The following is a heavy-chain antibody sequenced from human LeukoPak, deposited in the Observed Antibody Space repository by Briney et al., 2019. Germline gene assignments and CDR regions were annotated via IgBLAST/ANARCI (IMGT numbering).Heavy chain of an antibody. CDR3: VTLGWFGEAYGMDV. CDR1: GGTFSSYA. Sequence: SVTVSCKASGGTFSSYAISWVRQAPGQGLEWMGGIIPIFGTANCAQKFQGRVTITADESTSTAYMELSSLRSEDTAVYYCVTLGWFGEAYGMDVWGQGTTVTVSS. J-gene: IGHJ6*02. V-gene: IGHV1-69*01. CDR2: IIPIFGTA. D-gene: IGHD3-10*01.